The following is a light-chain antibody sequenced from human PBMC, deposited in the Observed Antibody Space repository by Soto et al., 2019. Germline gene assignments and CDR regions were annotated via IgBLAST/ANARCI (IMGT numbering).Light chain of an antibody. Sequence: QSAMTQPASVSGSPGQSITISCTGTSSDVGSYNYVSWYQQHPGKAPKLMIYEVSNRPSGVSNRFSGSKSGNTASLTISGLQAEYEANYNCSSYTSISTRVFGGGPQLTVL. CDR3: SSYTSISTRV. V-gene: IGLV2-14*01. CDR1: SSDVGSYNY. J-gene: IGLJ3*02. CDR2: EVS.